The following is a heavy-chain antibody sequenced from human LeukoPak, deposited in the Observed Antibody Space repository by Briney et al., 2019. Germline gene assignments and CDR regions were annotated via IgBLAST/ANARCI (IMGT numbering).Heavy chain of an antibody. V-gene: IGHV4-59*01. CDR1: GGSISSYY. D-gene: IGHD3-3*01. CDR2: IYYSGST. Sequence: SETLSLTCTVSGGSISSYYWSWIRQPPGKGLEWIGYIYYSGSTNYNPSLKSRVTISVDTSKNRFSLKLSSVTAADTAVYYCARGFPFGGNYDFWSGYHLRYYMDVWGKGTTVTVSS. J-gene: IGHJ6*03. CDR3: ARGFPFGGNYDFWSGYHLRYYMDV.